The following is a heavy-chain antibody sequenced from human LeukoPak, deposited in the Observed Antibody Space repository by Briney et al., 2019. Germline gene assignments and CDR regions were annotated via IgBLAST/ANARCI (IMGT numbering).Heavy chain of an antibody. CDR2: IFYTGST. V-gene: IGHV4-59*01. J-gene: IGHJ6*02. CDR1: GGSISHYH. Sequence: SEPLSLTCTVSGGSISHYHWTWLRQPPGKGLEWLGYIFYTGSTDYNPSLNSRVTMPVDASKSQFSLRLTSATAADTAVYYCARAGRHYYDSGGSLTPWPAGLDVWGQGTTVTVSS. D-gene: IGHD3-10*01. CDR3: ARAGRHYYDSGGSLTPWPAGLDV.